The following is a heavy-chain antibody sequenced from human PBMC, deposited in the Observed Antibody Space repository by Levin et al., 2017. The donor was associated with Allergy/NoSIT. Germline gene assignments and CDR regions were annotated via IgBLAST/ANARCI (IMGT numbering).Heavy chain of an antibody. V-gene: IGHV4-59*01. Sequence: PSETLSLSCSVSGGSIGSLYWNWIRQSPGVGLEWIGYIEYSGDTSYNPSLRGRVSMSVDTSKSQISLKLKSVTAADTAVYFCARGEDGGYEGFFDLWGQGTLVTVSS. CDR1: GGSIGSLY. CDR2: IEYSGDT. J-gene: IGHJ4*02. D-gene: IGHD5-12*01. CDR3: ARGEDGGYEGFFDL.